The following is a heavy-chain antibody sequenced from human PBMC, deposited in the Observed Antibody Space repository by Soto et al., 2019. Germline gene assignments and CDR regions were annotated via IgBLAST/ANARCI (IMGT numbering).Heavy chain of an antibody. CDR1: GFTFSSYA. Sequence: GGSLRLSCAASGFTFSSYAMHWVRQAPGKGLEWVAVISYDGSNKYYADSVKGRFTISRDNSKNTLYLQMNSLRAEDTAVYYCARGGESYYFDYWGQGTLVTVSS. J-gene: IGHJ4*02. CDR3: ARGGESYYFDY. D-gene: IGHD3-16*01. V-gene: IGHV3-30*04. CDR2: ISYDGSNK.